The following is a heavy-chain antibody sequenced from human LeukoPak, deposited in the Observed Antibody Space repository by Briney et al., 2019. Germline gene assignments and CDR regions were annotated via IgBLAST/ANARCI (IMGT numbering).Heavy chain of an antibody. Sequence: GGSLQISCKGSGYSFTTYWIGWVRQMPGKGLEWMGIIYPGDSDTRYSPSFQGQVTISADKSISTAYLQWSSLKASDTAMYYCARHVDTDYYFDYWGQGTLVTVSS. CDR1: GYSFTTYW. V-gene: IGHV5-51*01. D-gene: IGHD5-18*01. CDR3: ARHVDTDYYFDY. CDR2: IYPGDSDT. J-gene: IGHJ4*02.